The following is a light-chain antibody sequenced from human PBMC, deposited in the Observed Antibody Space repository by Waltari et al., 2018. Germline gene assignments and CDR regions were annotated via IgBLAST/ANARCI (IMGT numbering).Light chain of an antibody. V-gene: IGKV3-11*01. Sequence: EIVLTQSPPTLSLSPGERPTLSCRASQSVSSYLAWYQQKPGQAPRLLIYDVSNRATGIPARFSGSGSGTDFTLTISSLKAEDVAIYYCQQYYGVPITFGQGTRLETK. CDR3: QQYYGVPIT. J-gene: IGKJ5*01. CDR1: QSVSSY. CDR2: DVS.